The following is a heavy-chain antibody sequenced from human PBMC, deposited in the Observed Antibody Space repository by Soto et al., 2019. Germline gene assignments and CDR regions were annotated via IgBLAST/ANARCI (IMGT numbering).Heavy chain of an antibody. Sequence: GGSLRLSCAASGFTFSSYWMHWVRQAPGKGLVWVSRINSDGSSTSYADSVKGRFTISRDNVQNSLYLQMHSLRAEDTAVYYCARERGSGWTFDYWGQGTLVTVSS. CDR3: ARERGSGWTFDY. J-gene: IGHJ4*02. CDR2: INSDGSST. V-gene: IGHV3-74*01. D-gene: IGHD6-19*01. CDR1: GFTFSSYW.